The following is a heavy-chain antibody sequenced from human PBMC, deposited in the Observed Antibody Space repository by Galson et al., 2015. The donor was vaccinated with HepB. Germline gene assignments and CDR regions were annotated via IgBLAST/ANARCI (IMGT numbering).Heavy chain of an antibody. CDR1: GFTVSSYG. J-gene: IGHJ4*02. V-gene: IGHV3-33*01. CDR3: ARVVVRFGSGWLAGGY. D-gene: IGHD6-19*01. Sequence: SLRLSCAASGFTVSSYGMHWVRQAPGKGLEWVAVMWYDGSQKHYTDSVKGRFTISRDNSKNTLYLQMYSLRAEDTGVYYCARVVVRFGSGWLAGGYWGQGTLVTVSS. CDR2: MWYDGSQK.